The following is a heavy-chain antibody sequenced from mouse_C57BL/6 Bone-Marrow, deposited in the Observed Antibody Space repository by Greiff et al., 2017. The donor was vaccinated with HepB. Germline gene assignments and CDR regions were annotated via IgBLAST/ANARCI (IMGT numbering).Heavy chain of an antibody. Sequence: VQLQQPGAELVKPGASVKLSCKASGYTFTSYWMQWVKQRPGQGLEWIGEIDPSDSYTNYNQKFKGKATLTVDTSSSTAYMQLSSLTSEDSAVSYCASLPVPFDYWGQGTTLTVSS. CDR3: ASLPVPFDY. CDR1: GYTFTSYW. V-gene: IGHV1-50*01. CDR2: IDPSDSYT. J-gene: IGHJ2*01.